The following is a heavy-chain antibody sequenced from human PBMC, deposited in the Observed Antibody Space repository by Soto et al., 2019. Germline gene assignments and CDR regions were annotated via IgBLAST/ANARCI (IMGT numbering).Heavy chain of an antibody. Sequence: QVQLVQSGAEVKKPGASVKVSCKASGYTFTSYDINWERQATGQGLEWMGWMNTNSGNTGYAQKFRGRVTITRNTSISTAYMELSSLRSEDTPVYYCARVTYYDFWRGYSNYYYYYGMDVWGQGNTVTGSS. V-gene: IGHV1-8*01. J-gene: IGHJ6*01. CDR3: ARVTYYDFWRGYSNYYYYYGMDV. CDR1: GYTFTSYD. D-gene: IGHD3-3*01. CDR2: MNTNSGNT.